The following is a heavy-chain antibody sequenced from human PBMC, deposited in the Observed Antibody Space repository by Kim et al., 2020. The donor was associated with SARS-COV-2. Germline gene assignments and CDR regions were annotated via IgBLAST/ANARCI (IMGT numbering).Heavy chain of an antibody. CDR2: INVGNGYT. Sequence: ASVKVSCKASGYTFTNSAMHWVRQAPGQRLEWMGWINVGNGYTKYSQKFQGRVTITCDTSASTGYMELNSLRSEDTAVYYCAKIAHWGQGTLVTVSS. D-gene: IGHD2-21*01. CDR1: GYTFTNSA. CDR3: AKIAH. J-gene: IGHJ4*02. V-gene: IGHV1-3*01.